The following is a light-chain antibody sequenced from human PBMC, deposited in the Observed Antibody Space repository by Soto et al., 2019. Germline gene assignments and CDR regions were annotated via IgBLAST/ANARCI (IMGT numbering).Light chain of an antibody. Sequence: DIVMTQSPLSLPVTPGEPASISCRSSQSLLHSNGYNYLDLYLQKPGQSPQLLIYLGSNRASGVSDRLSGSGSGTDFTLKISRVEAEDVGVYYCMQALQSPVTFGGGNKVEIK. CDR2: LGS. V-gene: IGKV2-28*01. CDR1: QSLLHSNGYNY. CDR3: MQALQSPVT. J-gene: IGKJ4*01.